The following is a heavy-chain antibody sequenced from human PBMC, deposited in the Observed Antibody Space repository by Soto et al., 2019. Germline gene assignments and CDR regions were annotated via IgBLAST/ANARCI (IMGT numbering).Heavy chain of an antibody. CDR1: GGSISSGDYY. CDR2: IYYSGST. V-gene: IGHV4-30-4*01. J-gene: IGHJ4*02. Sequence: KPSETLSLTCTVSGGSISSGDYYWSWIRQPPGKGLEWIGYIYYSGSTYYNPSLKSRVTISVDTSKNQFSLKLSSVTAADTAVYYCARVGYCSGGSCYLGGPFDYWGQGTLVTVSS. D-gene: IGHD2-15*01. CDR3: ARVGYCSGGSCYLGGPFDY.